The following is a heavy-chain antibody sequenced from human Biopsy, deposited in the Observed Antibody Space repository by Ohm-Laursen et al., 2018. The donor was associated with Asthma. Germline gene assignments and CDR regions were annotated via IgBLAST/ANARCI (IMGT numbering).Heavy chain of an antibody. J-gene: IGHJ4*02. Sequence: TLSLTWTVSGDSITSGGCCWNWIRQHPGKGLEWIGYIHHSGTSYFNPSLKSRVSFSRDTSKNQFPLRLSSVTAADTAMYYCARIPRRSGSYFVDYWGQGTLVTVSS. D-gene: IGHD3-22*01. CDR3: ARIPRRSGSYFVDY. CDR1: GDSITSGGCC. V-gene: IGHV4-31*02. CDR2: IHHSGTS.